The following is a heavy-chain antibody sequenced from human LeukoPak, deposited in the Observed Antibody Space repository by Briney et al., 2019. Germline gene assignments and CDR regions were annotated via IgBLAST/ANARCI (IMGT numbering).Heavy chain of an antibody. D-gene: IGHD1-26*01. CDR3: TFSGSFDY. J-gene: IGHJ4*02. CDR2: IRTKANNYAT. V-gene: IGHV3-73*01. Sequence: GGSLRLSCAASGFTFSGSAMHWVRQASGKGLEWVGRIRTKANNYATACAASVKGRFTISRDDSKNTAYLQMNSLKTEDTAVYYCTFSGSFDYWGQGTLVTVSS. CDR1: GFTFSGSA.